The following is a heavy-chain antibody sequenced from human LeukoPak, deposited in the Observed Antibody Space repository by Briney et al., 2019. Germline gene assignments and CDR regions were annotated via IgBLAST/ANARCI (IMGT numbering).Heavy chain of an antibody. V-gene: IGHV1-46*01. CDR2: IDPSGGST. D-gene: IGHD3-10*01. Sequence: GASVKVSCKASGYTFTGYYIHWVRQAPGQGLEWMGIIDPSGGSTTYAQRFQGRVTMTRDTSTSTVYMDLNSLRSEDTAVYYCARDVSEVVRGNWYFDLWGRGTLVTVSS. CDR1: GYTFTGYY. CDR3: ARDVSEVVRGNWYFDL. J-gene: IGHJ2*01.